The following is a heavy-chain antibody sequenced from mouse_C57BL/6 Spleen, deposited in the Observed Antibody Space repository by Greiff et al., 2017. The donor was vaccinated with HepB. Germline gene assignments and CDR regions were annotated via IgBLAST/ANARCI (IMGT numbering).Heavy chain of an antibody. V-gene: IGHV5-16*01. J-gene: IGHJ4*01. CDR1: GFTFSDYY. Sequence: EVKLMESEGGLVQPGSSMKLSCTASGFTFSDYYMAWVRQVPEKGLEWVANINYDGSSTYYLDSLKSRFIISRDNAKNILYLQMSSLKSEDTATYYCARENYDYDEGMDYWGQGTSVTVSS. CDR2: INYDGSST. D-gene: IGHD2-4*01. CDR3: ARENYDYDEGMDY.